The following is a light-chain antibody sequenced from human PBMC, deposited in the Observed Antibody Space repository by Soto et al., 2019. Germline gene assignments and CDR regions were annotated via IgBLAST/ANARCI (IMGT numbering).Light chain of an antibody. V-gene: IGKV3-11*01. J-gene: IGKJ5*01. CDR2: GAS. CDR3: QHRSIWPVS. Sequence: EIVLTQSPGTLSLSPGERATLSCRASQSISVNLAWYQQKPGQAPRLLIYGASNRATGIPDRFSGSGSGTDFTLTISSLEPEDFAVYYCQHRSIWPVSFGQGTRLEIK. CDR1: QSISVN.